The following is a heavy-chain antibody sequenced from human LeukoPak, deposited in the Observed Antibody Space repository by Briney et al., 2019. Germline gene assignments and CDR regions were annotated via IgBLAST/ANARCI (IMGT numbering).Heavy chain of an antibody. V-gene: IGHV1-8*01. CDR1: GYTFLSYD. D-gene: IGHD3-10*01. Sequence: RASVNVSCKASGYTFLSYDINWVRQATGQGLEWMGWMNPNSGNTGYAQKFQGRVTMTRNTSISTAYMELSSLRSEDTAVYHCARQGGAGEYYFDYWGQGTLVTVSS. CDR3: ARQGGAGEYYFDY. J-gene: IGHJ4*01. CDR2: MNPNSGNT.